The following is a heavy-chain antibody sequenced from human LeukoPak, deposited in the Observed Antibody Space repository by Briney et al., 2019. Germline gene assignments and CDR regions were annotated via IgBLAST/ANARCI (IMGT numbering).Heavy chain of an antibody. J-gene: IGHJ5*02. CDR2: ISSNGGST. V-gene: IGHV3-64*01. CDR1: GFTFSSYA. CDR3: ARVLPGSHGWFDP. D-gene: IGHD1-14*01. Sequence: PGGSLRLSCAASGFTFSSYAMHWVRQAPGKGLEYVSAISSNGGSTYYANSVKGRFTISRDNAKNSLYLQMNSLRAEDTALYHCARVLPGSHGWFDPWGQGTLVTVSS.